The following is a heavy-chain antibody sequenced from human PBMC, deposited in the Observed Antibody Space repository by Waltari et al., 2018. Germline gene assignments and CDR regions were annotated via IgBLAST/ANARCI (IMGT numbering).Heavy chain of an antibody. CDR3: ARVGGGNYDDSGSASRFDY. CDR1: GLTFRTYA. J-gene: IGHJ4*02. CDR2: ISTSGAST. D-gene: IGHD3-22*01. Sequence: EIQLVESGGGLIQPGGSLRLSCAASGLTFRTYAFLCVRQAPGKGLEWVSAISTSGASTYYAASGKGRFTISRDNSKNTLHLQMNSLRADDTAVYYCARVGGGNYDDSGSASRFDYWGQGTLVTVSS. V-gene: IGHV3-23*04.